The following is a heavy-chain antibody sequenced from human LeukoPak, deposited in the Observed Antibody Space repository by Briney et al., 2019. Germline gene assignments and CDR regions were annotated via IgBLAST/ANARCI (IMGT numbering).Heavy chain of an antibody. J-gene: IGHJ4*02. Sequence: SETLSLTCAVYGGSFSGYYWSWIRQPPGKGLEWIGEINHSGSTNYNPSLKSRVTISVDTSKNQFSLKPSSVTAADTAVYYCARGKDYSNYGAIDYWGQGTLVTVSS. CDR3: ARGKDYSNYGAIDY. CDR1: GGSFSGYY. V-gene: IGHV4-34*01. D-gene: IGHD4-11*01. CDR2: INHSGST.